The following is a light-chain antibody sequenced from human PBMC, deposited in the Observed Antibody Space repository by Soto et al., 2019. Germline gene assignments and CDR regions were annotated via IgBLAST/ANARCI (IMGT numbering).Light chain of an antibody. CDR1: QSIDSY. CDR2: AAS. Sequence: DIQMTQAPYSLSASVGDRVTITYRASQSIDSYLNWYQQKPGKAPKLLIYAASTLQSGVPSRFSGSGSGTDFTLTISTLQPEDFTTYYCQQSYSTPRTFGQGTKVDIK. J-gene: IGKJ1*01. CDR3: QQSYSTPRT. V-gene: IGKV1-39*01.